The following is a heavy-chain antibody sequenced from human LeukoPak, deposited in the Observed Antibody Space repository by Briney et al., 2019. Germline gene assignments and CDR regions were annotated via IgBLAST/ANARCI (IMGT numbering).Heavy chain of an antibody. D-gene: IGHD3-22*01. CDR3: ARGSYYYDSSGYYFDY. V-gene: IGHV3-20*04. CDR1: GFTFDDYG. CDR2: INWNGGST. Sequence: RSGGSLRLSCAASGFTFDDYGMSWVRQAPGKGLEWVSGINWNGGSTGYADSVKGRFTISRDNAKNSLYLQVNSLRAEDTALYYCARGSYYYDSSGYYFDYWGQGTLVTVSS. J-gene: IGHJ4*02.